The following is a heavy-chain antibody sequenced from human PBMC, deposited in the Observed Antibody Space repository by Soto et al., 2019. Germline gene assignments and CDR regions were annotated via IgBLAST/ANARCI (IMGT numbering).Heavy chain of an antibody. CDR1: GFTFSSYG. V-gene: IGHV3-33*01. D-gene: IGHD1-7*01. CDR2: IWYDGSNK. Sequence: PGGSLRLSCAASGFTFSSYGMHWVRQAPGKGLEWVAVIWYDGSNKYYADSVKGRFTISRDNSKNTLYLQMNSLRAEDTAVYYCARGVGLPYYYYYYMDVWGKGTTVTVSS. CDR3: ARGVGLPYYYYYYMDV. J-gene: IGHJ6*03.